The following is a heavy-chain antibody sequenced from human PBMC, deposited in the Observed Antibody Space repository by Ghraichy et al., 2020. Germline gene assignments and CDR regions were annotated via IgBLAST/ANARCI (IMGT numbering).Heavy chain of an antibody. CDR3: ARNPGGFRRGYWFDP. J-gene: IGHJ5*02. CDR2: IKQDGYDK. Sequence: GGSLRLSCATSGFTFSSYWMSWVRQAPGKGLEWVANIKQDGYDKYYVDSVKGRFTISRDNSKNSLYLQMNSLRAEDTAVYYCARNPGGFRRGYWFDPWGQGTLVTVSS. CDR1: GFTFSSYW. V-gene: IGHV3-7*01. D-gene: IGHD3-16*01.